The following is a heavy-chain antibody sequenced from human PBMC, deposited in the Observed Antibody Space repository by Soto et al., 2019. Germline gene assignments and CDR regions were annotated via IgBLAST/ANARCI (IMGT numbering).Heavy chain of an antibody. CDR1: GFSFSDSW. D-gene: IGHD4-4*01. CDR2: INPGGSEK. Sequence: GGSLRLSCVASGFSFSDSWMDWVRQAPGKGPEWVANINPGGSEKNYVDSVKGRFTISRDNAKNSLFLQMNNLRAADTAVYYCASLGTAVTTFDYWGQGTLVTVSS. J-gene: IGHJ4*02. CDR3: ASLGTAVTTFDY. V-gene: IGHV3-7*03.